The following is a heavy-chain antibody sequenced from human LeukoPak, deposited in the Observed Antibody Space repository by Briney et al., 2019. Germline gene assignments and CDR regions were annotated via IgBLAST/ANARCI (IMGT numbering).Heavy chain of an antibody. V-gene: IGHV3-30-3*01. J-gene: IGHJ6*02. CDR2: ISYDGSNK. D-gene: IGHD3-16*01. CDR3: ARGGVPPALPYYYGMDV. CDR1: GFTFSSYA. Sequence: PGGSLRLSCAASGFTFSSYATHWVRQAPGKGLEWVAVISYDGSNKYYADSVKGRFTISRDNSKNTLYLQMNSLRAEDTAVYYCARGGVPPALPYYYGMDVWGQGTTVTVSS.